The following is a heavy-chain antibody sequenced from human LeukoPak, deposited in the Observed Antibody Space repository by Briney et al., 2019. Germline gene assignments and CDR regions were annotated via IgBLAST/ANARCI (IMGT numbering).Heavy chain of an antibody. CDR3: ARVFKGGLLQH. CDR1: GFTFTRYW. CDR2: INSDGSST. D-gene: IGHD2-15*01. J-gene: IGHJ1*01. Sequence: GGSLRLSCAASGFTFTRYWMHWVRQAPGKGLVWVSRINSDGSSTTYADSVKGRFTISRDNSKNTLYLQMNSLRAEDTAVYYCARVFKGGLLQHWGQGTLVTVSS. V-gene: IGHV3-74*03.